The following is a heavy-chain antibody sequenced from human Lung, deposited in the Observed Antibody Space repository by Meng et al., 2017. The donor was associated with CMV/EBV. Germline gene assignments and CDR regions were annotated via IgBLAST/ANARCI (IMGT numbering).Heavy chain of an antibody. CDR3: ARTDLKELGRRSGWFPDYYYHGMDV. Sequence: LXXSVSGASISNQYWSWIRQPPGKGLEWIGIIYYTGDTNYSPSLKSRVTMSVDTSRNQFSLSLRSVTPADTAVYYCARTDLKELGRRSGWFPDYYYHGMDVWXQGTXVTVSS. V-gene: IGHV4-59*11. D-gene: IGHD6-19*01. CDR1: GASISNQY. CDR2: IYYTGDT. J-gene: IGHJ6*01.